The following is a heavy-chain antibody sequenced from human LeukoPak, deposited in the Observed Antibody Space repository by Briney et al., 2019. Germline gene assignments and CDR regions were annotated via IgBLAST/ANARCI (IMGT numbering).Heavy chain of an antibody. CDR1: GYTFTSYG. Sequence: ASVKVSCKASGYTFTSYGISWVRQAPGQGLEWMGWISAYNGNTNYAQKLQGRVTMTRDTSISTAYMELSRLRSDDTAVYYCARVNTSAAAGPQNQLPYFDYWGQGTLVTVSS. CDR3: ARVNTSAAAGPQNQLPYFDY. J-gene: IGHJ4*02. D-gene: IGHD6-13*01. V-gene: IGHV1-18*01. CDR2: ISAYNGNT.